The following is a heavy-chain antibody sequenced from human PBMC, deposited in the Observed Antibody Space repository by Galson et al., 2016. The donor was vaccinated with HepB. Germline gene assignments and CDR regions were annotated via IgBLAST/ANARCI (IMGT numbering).Heavy chain of an antibody. CDR1: GYTFNRYG. CDR2: ISLYNGNI. J-gene: IGHJ5*02. D-gene: IGHD2-15*01. CDR3: TRDDSWGRWWFDP. Sequence: SVKVSCKASGYTFNRYGISWVRQAPGQGLEWMGWISLYNGNINYAEKFQDRLTISSDTSTSTVYMELRRLRGDDTAVYYCTRDDSWGRWWFDPWGQGTLVTVSS. V-gene: IGHV1-18*01.